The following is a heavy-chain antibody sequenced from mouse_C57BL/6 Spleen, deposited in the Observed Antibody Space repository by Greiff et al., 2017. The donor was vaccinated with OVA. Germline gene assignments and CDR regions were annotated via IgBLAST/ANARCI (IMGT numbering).Heavy chain of an antibody. CDR3: ARWRLRGYFDV. V-gene: IGHV1-26*01. CDR2: INPNDGGT. D-gene: IGHD2-13*01. CDR1: GYTFTDYY. Sequence: VQLQQSGPVLVKPGASVKISCKASGYTFTDYYMNWVKQSHGKSLEWIGDINPNDGGTSYNQKFKGKATLTADTSSSTAYMELRRLTSEDSAVYNCARWRLRGYFDVWGTGTTVTVSS. J-gene: IGHJ1*03.